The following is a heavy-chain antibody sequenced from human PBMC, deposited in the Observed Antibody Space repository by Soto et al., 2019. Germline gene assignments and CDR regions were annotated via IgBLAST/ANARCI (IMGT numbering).Heavy chain of an antibody. CDR3: TKTMGDCSGGSCYGAYSMDV. CDR2: VSASGGST. J-gene: IGHJ6*02. D-gene: IGHD2-15*01. CDR1: EFSFNTYA. V-gene: IGHV3-23*01. Sequence: EVQLLESGGGLVQPGGSLRLSCAAGEFSFNTYALRWVRQARGKGPEWVSTVSASGGSTYSADSVKGRFTISRDNSKNTVHLQMNSLRAEDTAVYYCTKTMGDCSGGSCYGAYSMDVWGQGITVTVSS.